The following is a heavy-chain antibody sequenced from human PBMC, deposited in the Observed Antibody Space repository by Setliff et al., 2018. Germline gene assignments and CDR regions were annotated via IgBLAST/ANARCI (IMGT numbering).Heavy chain of an antibody. D-gene: IGHD4-17*01. J-gene: IGHJ6*02. CDR2: INPGDSNA. CDR3: ARSDYGDYFAWDSYGMDV. V-gene: IGHV5-51*01. Sequence: GESLKISCKGSGYSFTNYWIGWVRQMPGKGLEWMGIINPGDSNARYSPSFQGQVTISADKSISTAYLQWSSLKASDTAFYYCARSDYGDYFAWDSYGMDVWGQGTTVTVSS. CDR1: GYSFTNYW.